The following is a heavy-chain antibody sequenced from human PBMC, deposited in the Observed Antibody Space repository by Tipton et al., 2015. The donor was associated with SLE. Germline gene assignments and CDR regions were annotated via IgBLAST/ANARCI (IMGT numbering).Heavy chain of an antibody. CDR3: TRGGARGYYFDY. CDR2: MYHSGST. CDR1: GGSIRSHY. V-gene: IGHV4-59*11. Sequence: TLSLTCTVSGGSIRSHYWSWIRQPPGKGLEWIGYMYHSGSTSYNPSLKSRVTISVDTSRNQFFMKLSSVTAADTAVYYCTRGGARGYYFDYWGRGTLVTVSS. D-gene: IGHD5-12*01. J-gene: IGHJ4*02.